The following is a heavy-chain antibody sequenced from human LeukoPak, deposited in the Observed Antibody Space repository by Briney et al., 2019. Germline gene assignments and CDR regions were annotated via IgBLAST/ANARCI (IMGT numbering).Heavy chain of an antibody. D-gene: IGHD1-26*01. V-gene: IGHV3-66*02. Sequence: GSLRLSCAASGFTASSNYMSWVRQAPGKGLEWVSVIYSGGSTYYADSVKGRFTISRDNSKNTLYLQMNSLRAEDTAVYYCAKGGSYTNWFDPWGQGTLVTVSS. CDR3: AKGGSYTNWFDP. CDR2: IYSGGST. J-gene: IGHJ5*02. CDR1: GFTASSNY.